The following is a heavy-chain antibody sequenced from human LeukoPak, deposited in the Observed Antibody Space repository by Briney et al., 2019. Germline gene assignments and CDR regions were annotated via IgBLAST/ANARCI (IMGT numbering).Heavy chain of an antibody. Sequence: SETLSLTCTVSGGSISPYYWSWIRQPPGKGLEWIGEIYHSGSTNYNPSLKSRVTISVDTSESQLSLKLNSVTATDTAFYYCARHLAPSSGYLTLDYWGQGTLVTVSS. CDR3: ARHLAPSSGYLTLDY. CDR1: GGSISPYY. CDR2: IYHSGST. J-gene: IGHJ4*02. D-gene: IGHD3-22*01. V-gene: IGHV4-59*08.